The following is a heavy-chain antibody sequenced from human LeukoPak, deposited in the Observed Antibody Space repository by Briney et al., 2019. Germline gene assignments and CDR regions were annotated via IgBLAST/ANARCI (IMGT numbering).Heavy chain of an antibody. CDR3: TLIPLQYQISPYCFDF. CDR1: GFTFSDYA. J-gene: IGHJ4*02. V-gene: IGHV3-49*04. D-gene: IGHD5-24*01. Sequence: PGRSLRLSCTTSGFTFSDYAMNWVRQAPGKGLEWVGFIRSKTYGGTTEYAASVKDRFTVSRDDSKGIAYLQMNSLKTEDTAVYYCTLIPLQYQISPYCFDFWGQGTLVTVSS. CDR2: IRSKTYGGTT.